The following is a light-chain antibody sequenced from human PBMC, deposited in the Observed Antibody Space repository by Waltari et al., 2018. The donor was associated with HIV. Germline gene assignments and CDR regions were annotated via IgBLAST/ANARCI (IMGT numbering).Light chain of an antibody. J-gene: IGKJ4*01. Sequence: EIVLTQSPATLSLSPGERATLSCRASQSINIYLAWYQQKPGQAPRLLIYEASNRATGIPARFSGSGSGTDFTLTISSLEPEDFAVYYCQQRSNWPLTFGGGTKVEIK. CDR3: QQRSNWPLT. CDR1: QSINIY. V-gene: IGKV3-11*01. CDR2: EAS.